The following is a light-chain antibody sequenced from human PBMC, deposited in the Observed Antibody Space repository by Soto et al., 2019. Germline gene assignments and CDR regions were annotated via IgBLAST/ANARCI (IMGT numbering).Light chain of an antibody. CDR1: QSVGSD. J-gene: IGKJ4*01. V-gene: IGKV3-15*01. Sequence: EKVMTQSPATLSVSPGERATLSCRASQSVGSDLAWYQQKPGQAPRLLIYGGFTRATDIPARFSGSGSGTEFTLTITSLQPEDFATYFCQQSNSSPPTFGGGTKV. CDR3: QQSNSSPPT. CDR2: GGF.